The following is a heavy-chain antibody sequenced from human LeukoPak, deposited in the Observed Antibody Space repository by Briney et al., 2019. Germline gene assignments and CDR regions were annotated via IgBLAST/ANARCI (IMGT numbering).Heavy chain of an antibody. CDR3: ARGLLRFLEWLPDGFDY. D-gene: IGHD3-3*01. J-gene: IGHJ4*02. Sequence: ASVKVSCKASGYTFTSYGISWVRQAPGQGLEWMGWISAYNGNTNYAQKLQGRVTMTTDTSTSTAYMALRSLRSDDTAVYYCARGLLRFLEWLPDGFDYWGQGTLVTVSS. CDR1: GYTFTSYG. V-gene: IGHV1-18*01. CDR2: ISAYNGNT.